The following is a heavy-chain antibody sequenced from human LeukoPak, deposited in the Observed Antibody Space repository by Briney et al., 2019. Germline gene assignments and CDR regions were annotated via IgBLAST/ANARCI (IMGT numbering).Heavy chain of an antibody. CDR2: INHSGST. D-gene: IGHD3-16*02. CDR3: ARARNDYVWGSYRN. V-gene: IGHV4-34*01. Sequence: SETLSLTCAVYGGSFSGYYWSWIRQPPGKGLEWLGEINHSGSTNYNPSLKSRVTISVDTSKNQFSLKLSSVAAAGTAVYYCARARNDYVWGSYRNWGQRTLVTVSS. CDR1: GGSFSGYY. J-gene: IGHJ4*02.